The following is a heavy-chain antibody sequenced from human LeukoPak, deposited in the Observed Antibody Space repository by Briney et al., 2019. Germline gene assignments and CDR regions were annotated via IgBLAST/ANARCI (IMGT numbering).Heavy chain of an antibody. V-gene: IGHV3-74*01. CDR2: INRDGRST. D-gene: IGHD4-17*01. CDR3: TFSSYGDYVGVDAFDI. CDR1: GFTFSTYW. Sequence: GGSLRLSCAASGFTFSTYWMHWVRQAPGKGLVWVSRINRDGRSTTYADSVKGRFTISRDNAKNTVYLQMNSLSAEDTAMYYCTFSSYGDYVGVDAFDIWGQGTMVTVSS. J-gene: IGHJ3*02.